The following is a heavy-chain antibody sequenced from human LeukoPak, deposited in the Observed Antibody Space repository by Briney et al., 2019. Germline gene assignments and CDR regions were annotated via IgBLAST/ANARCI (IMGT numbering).Heavy chain of an antibody. CDR3: ARDSRGMDV. CDR1: GFTFSSYG. Sequence: GGSLRLSCAASGFTFSSYGMHWVRQAPGKGLEWVAVIWYDGSIKYYADSVKGRFTISRDNSKNTLYLQMNSLRAEDTAVYYCARDSRGMDVWGKGTTVTVSS. CDR2: IWYDGSIK. J-gene: IGHJ6*04. V-gene: IGHV3-33*01.